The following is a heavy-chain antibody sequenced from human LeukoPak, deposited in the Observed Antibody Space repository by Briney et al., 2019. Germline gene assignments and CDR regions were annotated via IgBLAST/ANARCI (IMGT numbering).Heavy chain of an antibody. D-gene: IGHD3-22*01. V-gene: IGHV3-7*01. J-gene: IGHJ4*02. CDR2: LEQDGSEK. CDR3: ARDHYNSSGYGYYFDS. Sequence: GGSLRPSCAASGFTFSNYWMTWVRQAPGKGLEWVATLEQDGSEKYYVDSVKGRFIIFRDNAKNSLYLQMNSLRAEDTAVYYCARDHYNSSGYGYYFDSWGQGTLVTVSS. CDR1: GFTFSNYW.